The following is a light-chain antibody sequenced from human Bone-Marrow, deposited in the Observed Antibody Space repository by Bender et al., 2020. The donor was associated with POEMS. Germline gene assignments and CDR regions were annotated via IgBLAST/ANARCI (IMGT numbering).Light chain of an antibody. CDR3: CLYAGSSTLV. Sequence: QSALTQSRSVSGSPGQSVTISCTGTSSDVGDYDAVSWYQENPGKAPKLMIYEVFKRPSGVSNRFSGSKSGNTASLTISGLQAEDEADYYCCLYAGSSTLVFGGGTKLTVL. J-gene: IGLJ2*01. V-gene: IGLV2-23*02. CDR1: SSDVGDYDA. CDR2: EVF.